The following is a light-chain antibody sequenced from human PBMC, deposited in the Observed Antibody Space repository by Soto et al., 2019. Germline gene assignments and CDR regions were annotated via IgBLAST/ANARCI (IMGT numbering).Light chain of an antibody. CDR2: AAS. CDR3: QQYYSYLWT. CDR1: QGISSY. Sequence: AIRMTQSPSSLSASTGDSVTITCRASQGISSYLAWYQQKPGKAPKLLIYAASTLQSGVPSRFSGSGSGTDFTLTISCLQSEDFATYYCQQYYSYLWTFGQGTKVDIK. J-gene: IGKJ1*01. V-gene: IGKV1-8*01.